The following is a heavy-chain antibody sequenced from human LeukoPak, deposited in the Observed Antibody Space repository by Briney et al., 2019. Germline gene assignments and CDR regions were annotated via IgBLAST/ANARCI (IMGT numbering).Heavy chain of an antibody. D-gene: IGHD6-13*01. CDR2: FDPEDGET. J-gene: IGHJ6*03. CDR1: GYTLTELS. CDR3: ARDPSKSWHGDYYYYYMDV. V-gene: IGHV1-24*01. Sequence: GASVKVSCKVSGYTLTELSMHWVRQAPGKGLEWMGGFDPEDGETIYAQKFQGRVTMTEDTSTDTAYMELRSLRSDDTAVYYCARDPSKSWHGDYYYYYMDVWGKGTTVTVSS.